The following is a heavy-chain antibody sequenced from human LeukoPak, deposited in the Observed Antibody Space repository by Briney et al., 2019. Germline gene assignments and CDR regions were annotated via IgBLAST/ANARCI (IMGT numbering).Heavy chain of an antibody. CDR2: INHSGST. V-gene: IGHV4-34*01. CDR3: ARHERDTAMVWY. Sequence: SETLSLTCAVYGGSFSGYYWSWIRQPPGKGLEWIGEINHSGSTNYNPSLKSRVTISVDTSKNQFSLKLSSVTAADTAVYYCARHERDTAMVWYWGQGSLVTVSS. J-gene: IGHJ4*02. CDR1: GGSFSGYY. D-gene: IGHD5-18*01.